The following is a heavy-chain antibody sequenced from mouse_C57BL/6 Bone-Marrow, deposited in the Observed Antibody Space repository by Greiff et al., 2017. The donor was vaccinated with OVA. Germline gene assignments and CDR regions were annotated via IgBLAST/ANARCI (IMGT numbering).Heavy chain of an antibody. J-gene: IGHJ3*01. V-gene: IGHV1-69*01. Sequence: VHVQQPGAELVMPGASVKLSCKASGYTFTSYWMHWVKQRPGQGLEWIGEIDPSDSYTNYNQKFKGKSTLTVDKSSSTAYMQLSSLTSEDSAIWYCASGGFAYWGQGTLVTVSA. CDR3: ASGGFAY. CDR1: GYTFTSYW. CDR2: IDPSDSYT.